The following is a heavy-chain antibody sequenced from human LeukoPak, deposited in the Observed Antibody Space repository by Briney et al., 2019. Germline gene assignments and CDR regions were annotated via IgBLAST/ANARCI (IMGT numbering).Heavy chain of an antibody. J-gene: IGHJ3*02. D-gene: IGHD2-21*02. CDR2: IYYSGST. V-gene: IGHV4-31*03. CDR1: GGSISSGGYS. CDR3: ARGGGGYCGGDCYSGAFDI. Sequence: PSETLSLTCTVSGGSISSGGYSWSWIRQHPGKGLEWIGYIYYSGSTYYNPSLESRVTISVDTSKNQFSLKLSSVTAADTAVYYCARGGGGYCGGDCYSGAFDIWGQGTMVTVSS.